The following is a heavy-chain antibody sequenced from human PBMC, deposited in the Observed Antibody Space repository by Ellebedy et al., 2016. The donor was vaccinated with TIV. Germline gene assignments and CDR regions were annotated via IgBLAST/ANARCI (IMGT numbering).Heavy chain of an antibody. D-gene: IGHD6-19*01. Sequence: ASVKVSCKASGYTXINYAISWVRLSPGQPLEWMAWISGYNGNTHYAQQFQDRVTTTTDTATSTAYMELRSLRSDDTAVYYGARDRAVEGTCEYWGQGTLVTVSS. V-gene: IGHV1-18*04. J-gene: IGHJ4*02. CDR1: GYTXINYA. CDR3: ARDRAVEGTCEY. CDR2: ISGYNGNT.